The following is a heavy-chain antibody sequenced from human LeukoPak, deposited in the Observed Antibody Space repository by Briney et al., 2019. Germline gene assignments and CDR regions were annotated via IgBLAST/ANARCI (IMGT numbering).Heavy chain of an antibody. CDR1: GFTFTDHP. Sequence: GGSLRLSCVASGFTFTDHPMNWVRQAPGKGLEWISYIGGDGIAFYADSVKGRFTISRDNAKNSLYLQMNSLRAEDTAVYYCARDEDNWNDAWGQGTLVTVSS. CDR2: IGGDGIA. CDR3: ARDEDNWNDA. V-gene: IGHV3-21*05. J-gene: IGHJ5*02.